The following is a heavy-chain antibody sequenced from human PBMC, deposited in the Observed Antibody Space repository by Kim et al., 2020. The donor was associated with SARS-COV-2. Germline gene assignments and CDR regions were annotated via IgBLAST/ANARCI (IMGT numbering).Heavy chain of an antibody. CDR2: INHSGST. CDR1: GGSFSGYY. CDR3: ARVRGYCSGGSCWE. Sequence: SETLSLTCAVYGGSFSGYYWSWIRQPPGKGLEWIGEINHSGSTNYNPSLKSRVTISVDTSKNQFSLKLSSVTAADTAVYYCARVRGYCSGGSCWEWGQGTLVTVSS. J-gene: IGHJ4*02. D-gene: IGHD2-15*01. V-gene: IGHV4-34*01.